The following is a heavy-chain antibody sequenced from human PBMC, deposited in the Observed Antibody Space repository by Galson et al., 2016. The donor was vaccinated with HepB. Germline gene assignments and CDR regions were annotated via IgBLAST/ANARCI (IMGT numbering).Heavy chain of an antibody. D-gene: IGHD1-26*01. Sequence: SLRLSCAASAFTFSSNAMSWVRQAPGKGLQWVSGISGSGDYTYYADAVKGRFTISRDISKNTLYLQMNRLTAEDTAVYYCVKGESGATASAYFQHWGLGTLVTVSS. CDR2: ISGSGDYT. J-gene: IGHJ1*01. V-gene: IGHV3-23*01. CDR3: VKGESGATASAYFQH. CDR1: AFTFSSNA.